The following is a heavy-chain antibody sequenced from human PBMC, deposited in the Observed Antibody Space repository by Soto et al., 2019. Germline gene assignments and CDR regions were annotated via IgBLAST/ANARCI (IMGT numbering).Heavy chain of an antibody. CDR3: ARDATWPDYDILTGRRGYWFDP. J-gene: IGHJ5*02. Sequence: SVKVSCKASGGTFSSYAISWVRQAPGQGLEWMGGIIPIFGTANYAQKFQGRATITADESTSTAYMELSSLRSEDTAVYYCARDATWPDYDILTGRRGYWFDPWGQGTLVTVSS. CDR1: GGTFSSYA. CDR2: IIPIFGTA. V-gene: IGHV1-69*13. D-gene: IGHD3-9*01.